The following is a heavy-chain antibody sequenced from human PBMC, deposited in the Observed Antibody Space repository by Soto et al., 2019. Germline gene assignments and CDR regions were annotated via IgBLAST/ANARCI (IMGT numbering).Heavy chain of an antibody. CDR1: GYSFTSYW. CDR3: ARSSGSYYVPLGS. J-gene: IGHJ4*02. CDR2: IYPGDSQT. D-gene: IGHD3-10*01. V-gene: IGHV5-51*01. Sequence: GESLKISCKGSGYSFTSYWIGWVRQMPGKGLEWMGIIYPGDSQTISSPSFQGQVTMSADKSINTAYLQWSSLQASDTAMYYFARSSGSYYVPLGSWGQGTLVTVSS.